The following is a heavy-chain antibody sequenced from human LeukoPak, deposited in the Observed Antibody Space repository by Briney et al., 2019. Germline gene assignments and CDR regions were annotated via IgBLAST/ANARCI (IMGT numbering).Heavy chain of an antibody. CDR2: ISSGSSTI. Sequence: PGGSLRLSCAASGFTFSSYSMNWVRQAPGKGLEWVSYISSGSSTIYYADSVKGRFTISRDNAKNSLHLQMNSLRAEDTAVYYCARVAGGRGYYFDYWGQGTLVTVSS. CDR3: ARVAGGRGYYFDY. CDR1: GFTFSSYS. V-gene: IGHV3-48*01. D-gene: IGHD3-10*01. J-gene: IGHJ4*02.